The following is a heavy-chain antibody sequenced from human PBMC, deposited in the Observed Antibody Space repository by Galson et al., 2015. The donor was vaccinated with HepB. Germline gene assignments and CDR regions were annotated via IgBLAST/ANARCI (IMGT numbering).Heavy chain of an antibody. Sequence: CKASGYTFSTYSITWVRQAPGQGLEWMGWISPYNGDTSFERNFQGRVTMTTDTLTTTAYMELRSLRSDDTAVYYCARGALVGVVGGSQNNTGNPWGQGTLVTVSS. CDR1: GYTFSTYS. CDR3: ARGALVGVVGGSQNNTGNP. V-gene: IGHV1-18*04. CDR2: ISPYNGDT. D-gene: IGHD2-15*01. J-gene: IGHJ5*02.